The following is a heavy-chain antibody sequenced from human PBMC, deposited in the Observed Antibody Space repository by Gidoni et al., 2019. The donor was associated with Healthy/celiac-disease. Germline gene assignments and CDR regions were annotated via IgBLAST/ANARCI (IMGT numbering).Heavy chain of an antibody. D-gene: IGHD5-12*01. V-gene: IGHV3-30*02. CDR2: SNK. CDR3: AKDATRWGLRLSAGAVDY. J-gene: IGHJ4*02. Sequence: SNKYYADSVKGRFTISRDNSKNTLYLQMNSLRAEDTAVYYCAKDATRWGLRLSAGAVDYWGQGTLVTVSS.